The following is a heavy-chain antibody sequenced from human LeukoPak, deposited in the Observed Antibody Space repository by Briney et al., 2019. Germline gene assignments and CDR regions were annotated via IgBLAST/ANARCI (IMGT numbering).Heavy chain of an antibody. CDR2: IKQDGSEK. Sequence: GGSLRLSCAASGFTFSSYWMSWVRQAPGTGLEWVANIKQDGSEKYYVDSVKGRFTISRDNAKNTLYLQMNSLRVEDTAVYYCARGRPHGNDYWGQGTLVTVSS. J-gene: IGHJ4*02. D-gene: IGHD4-23*01. CDR1: GFTFSSYW. CDR3: ARGRPHGNDY. V-gene: IGHV3-7*01.